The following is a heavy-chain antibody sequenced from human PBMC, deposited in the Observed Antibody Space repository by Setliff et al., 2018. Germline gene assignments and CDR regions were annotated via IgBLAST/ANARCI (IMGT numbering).Heavy chain of an antibody. J-gene: IGHJ4*02. V-gene: IGHV3-48*01. D-gene: IGHD3-3*01. CDR1: GFTFSSYS. CDR2: ISSSSSTI. CDR3: TRARDRSGYWDFDY. Sequence: GGSLRLSCAASGFTFSSYSMNWVRQAPGKGLEWVSYISSSSSTIYYADSVKGRFTISRDDSKNSLYLQMNSLKTEDTAVYYCTRARDRSGYWDFDYWGQGTLVTVSS.